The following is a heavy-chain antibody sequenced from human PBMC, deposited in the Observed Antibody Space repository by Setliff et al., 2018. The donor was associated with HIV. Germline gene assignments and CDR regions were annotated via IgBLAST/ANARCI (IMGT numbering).Heavy chain of an antibody. CDR2: TRNKANSYTT. V-gene: IGHV3-72*01. D-gene: IGHD6-19*01. J-gene: IGHJ4*02. CDR3: TSGVEQWLIRGY. CDR1: GFTLSDQY. Sequence: GGSLRLSCAASGFTLSDQYMDWVRQAPGKGLEWVGRTRNKANSYTTEYAASVKGRFTISRDDSKNSLYLQMNSLKTEDTAVYYCTSGVEQWLIRGYWGQGTLVTVSS.